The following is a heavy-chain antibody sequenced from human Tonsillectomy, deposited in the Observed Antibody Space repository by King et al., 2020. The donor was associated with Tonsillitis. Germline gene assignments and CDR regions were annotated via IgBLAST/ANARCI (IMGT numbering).Heavy chain of an antibody. D-gene: IGHD3-22*01. CDR2: ISWNSDSI. CDR3: AKYVTKSYDSSGYLVY. CDR1: YA. Sequence: YAMHWVRQAPGKGLEWVSGISWNSDSIDYAESVQGRFTISRHNAKNSLYLQLNSLRAEDTALYYCAKYVTKSYDSSGYLVYWGQGTLVTVSS. V-gene: IGHV3-9*01. J-gene: IGHJ4*02.